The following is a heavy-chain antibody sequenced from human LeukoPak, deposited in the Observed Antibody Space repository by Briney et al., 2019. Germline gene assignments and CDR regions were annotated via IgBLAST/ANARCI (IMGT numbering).Heavy chain of an antibody. J-gene: IGHJ4*02. D-gene: IGHD6-19*01. CDR3: ARALERGTVAGSH. CDR2: MNPNSGYT. Sequence: ASVKVSCKASGYTFINYDMNWVRQAPGQGLEWMGWMNPNSGYTGFAQQFQGRITMTRNTSKSTAYMELSSLKSEDTAVYYCARALERGTVAGSHWGQGTLVTVSS. V-gene: IGHV1-8*01. CDR1: GYTFINYD.